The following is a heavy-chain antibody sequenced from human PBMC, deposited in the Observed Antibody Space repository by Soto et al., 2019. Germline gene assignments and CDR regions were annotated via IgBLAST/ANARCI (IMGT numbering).Heavy chain of an antibody. CDR2: IWYDGSNK. CDR1: GFTFSSYG. V-gene: IGHV3-33*01. D-gene: IGHD1-7*01. Sequence: GGSLRLSCAASGFTFSSYGMHWVRQAPGKGLEWVAVIWYDGSNKYYADSVKGRFTISRDNSKNTLYLQMNSLRAEDTAVYYCARDLNNWNYNGYFQHWGQGTLVTVSS. CDR3: ARDLNNWNYNGYFQH. J-gene: IGHJ1*01.